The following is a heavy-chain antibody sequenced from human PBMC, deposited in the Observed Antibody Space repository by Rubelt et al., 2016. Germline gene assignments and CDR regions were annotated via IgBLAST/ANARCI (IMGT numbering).Heavy chain of an antibody. CDR1: GGSISSSSYY. J-gene: IGHJ4*02. Sequence: QLQLQESGPGLVKPSETLSLTCTVSGGSISSSSYYWGWIRQPPGKGLEWIGSIYHSGSTYYNPSLKSRGTISVDTSKNQFSLKLSSVTAADTAVYYCARDHSSGWYLEGFFDYWGQGTLVTVSS. V-gene: IGHV4-39*07. CDR3: ARDHSSGWYLEGFFDY. CDR2: IYHSGST. D-gene: IGHD6-19*01.